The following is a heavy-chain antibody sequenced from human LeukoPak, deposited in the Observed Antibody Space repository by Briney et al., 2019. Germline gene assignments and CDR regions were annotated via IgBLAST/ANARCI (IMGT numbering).Heavy chain of an antibody. CDR2: INSNDEK. Sequence: SSPTLVNPTQTLPLTCTFSGFSFSTSGVGVGSLLQPPGKALEWPAFINSNDEKRYTPSLKSRLTITKDTSKNQVVLTMTNMDPVDTAIYFCAFSPNGMATVSFDSWGQGTLVTVSS. J-gene: IGHJ4*02. CDR3: AFSPNGMATVSFDS. V-gene: IGHV2-5*01. CDR1: GFSFSTSGVG. D-gene: IGHD5-24*01.